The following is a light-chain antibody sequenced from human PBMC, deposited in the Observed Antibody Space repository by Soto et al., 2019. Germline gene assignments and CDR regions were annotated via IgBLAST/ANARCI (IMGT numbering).Light chain of an antibody. Sequence: QSVLTQPRSVSGAPGQRVTISCTGASSNIGAGFDVHWYQLLPGTAPKLLISGNNNRPSGVPDRFSGSKSGTSASLAITGLQAEDEADYYCQSYDSSLSGFVFGTGTKVTVL. J-gene: IGLJ1*01. CDR3: QSYDSSLSGFV. CDR2: GNN. CDR1: SSNIGAGFD. V-gene: IGLV1-40*01.